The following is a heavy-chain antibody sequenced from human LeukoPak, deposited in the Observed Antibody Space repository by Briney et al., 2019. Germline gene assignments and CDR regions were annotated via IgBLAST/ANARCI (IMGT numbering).Heavy chain of an antibody. V-gene: IGHV3-21*01. D-gene: IGHD6-19*01. CDR1: GFTFSSYS. CDR2: VSGSSSYI. Sequence: GGSLRLSCAASGFTFSSYSMNWVRQAPGKGLEWVSSVSGSSSYINYADSVRGRFTISRDNAQNSLFLQLNSLRAEDTAVYYCARDPYSSGWYKDAFDIWGQGTMVTVSS. CDR3: ARDPYSSGWYKDAFDI. J-gene: IGHJ3*02.